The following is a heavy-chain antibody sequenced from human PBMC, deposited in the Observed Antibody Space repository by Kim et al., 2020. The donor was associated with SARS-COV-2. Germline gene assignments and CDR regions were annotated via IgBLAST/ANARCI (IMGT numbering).Heavy chain of an antibody. CDR3: SSSTVGAYFDY. J-gene: IGHJ4*02. Sequence: YAHSVKARFTTSRDIPKDTLYLQMNSLRAEDTAVYYCSSSTVGAYFDYWGQGSLVTVSS. D-gene: IGHD1-26*01. V-gene: IGHV3-53*01.